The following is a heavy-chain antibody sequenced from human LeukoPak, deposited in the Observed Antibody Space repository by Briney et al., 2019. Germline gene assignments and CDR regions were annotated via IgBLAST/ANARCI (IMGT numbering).Heavy chain of an antibody. D-gene: IGHD3-22*01. CDR2: ISSSGSTI. J-gene: IGHJ4*02. CDR3: ARDRYDSSGYHDY. V-gene: IGHV3-48*03. Sequence: GGSLRLSCAASGFSFSSYEMNWVRQAPGKGLEWVSYISSSGSTIYYADSVKGRFTISRDNAKNSLYLQMNSLRAEDTAVYYCARDRYDSSGYHDYWGQGTLVTVSA. CDR1: GFSFSSYE.